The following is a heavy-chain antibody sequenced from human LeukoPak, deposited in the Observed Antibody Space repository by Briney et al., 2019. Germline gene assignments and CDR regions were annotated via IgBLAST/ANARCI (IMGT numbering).Heavy chain of an antibody. Sequence: GSLRLSCAASGFTFSSYAMSWVRQPPGKGLEWIGEIYHSGNTYSNPSLKSRVTISVDTSKNQFSLKLTSVTAADTAVYYCATRLHYYYDTSPSFFDIWGQGTMVTVSS. J-gene: IGHJ3*02. CDR1: GFTFSSYA. CDR2: IYHSGNT. CDR3: ATRLHYYYDTSPSFFDI. D-gene: IGHD3-22*01. V-gene: IGHV4-4*02.